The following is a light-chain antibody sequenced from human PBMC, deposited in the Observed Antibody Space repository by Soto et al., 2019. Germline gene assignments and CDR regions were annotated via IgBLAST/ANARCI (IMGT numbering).Light chain of an antibody. Sequence: EIVLTQSPGTLSLSPGERATLSCRASQSVSNNYLAWYQQKPGQAPRLLIYGASSRATGIPDRFSGSGSATDFTLTISRLEPEDFAVYFCQQSGSSPLTFGGGPKVDIK. CDR3: QQSGSSPLT. J-gene: IGKJ4*01. CDR2: GAS. V-gene: IGKV3-20*01. CDR1: QSVSNNY.